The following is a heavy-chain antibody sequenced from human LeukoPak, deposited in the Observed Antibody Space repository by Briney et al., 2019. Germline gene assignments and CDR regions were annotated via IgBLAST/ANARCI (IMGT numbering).Heavy chain of an antibody. J-gene: IGHJ4*02. D-gene: IGHD3-3*01. CDR1: GGSISSGGYY. CDR2: IYYSGST. V-gene: IGHV4-61*08. Sequence: SETLSLTCTVSGGSISSGGYYWSWIRQHPGKGLEWIGYIYYSGSTNYNPSLKSRVTISVDTSKNQFSLKLSSVTAADTAVYYCARSGGAIFGVVPDYWGQGTLVTVSS. CDR3: ARSGGAIFGVVPDY.